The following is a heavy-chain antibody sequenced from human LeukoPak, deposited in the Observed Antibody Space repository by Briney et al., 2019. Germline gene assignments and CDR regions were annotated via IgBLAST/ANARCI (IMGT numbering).Heavy chain of an antibody. V-gene: IGHV4-59*08. Sequence: NPSETLSLTCTVSGGSVSSYSWSWIRQPPGKGLEWIGYFYYSGSTNYNPSLKSRVTISVDTSKNQFSLNLTSVTAADTAAYYCARTRSQAISAQYFDYWGQGTLVTVSS. D-gene: IGHD2-2*02. CDR3: ARTRSQAISAQYFDY. CDR1: GGSVSSYS. J-gene: IGHJ4*02. CDR2: FYYSGST.